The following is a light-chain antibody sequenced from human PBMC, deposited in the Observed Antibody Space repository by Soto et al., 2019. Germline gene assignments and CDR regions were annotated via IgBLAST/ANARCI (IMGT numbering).Light chain of an antibody. CDR3: QQYGSSPPIT. CDR1: QSVSSSY. V-gene: IGKV3-20*01. J-gene: IGKJ5*01. Sequence: EIVLTQSPGTLSLSPGERATLSFRSSQSVSSSYLAWYQQKPVQAPRLLIYGASSRATGIPDRFSGSGSGTDFTLTISRLEPEDFAVYYCQQYGSSPPITFGQGTRLEIK. CDR2: GAS.